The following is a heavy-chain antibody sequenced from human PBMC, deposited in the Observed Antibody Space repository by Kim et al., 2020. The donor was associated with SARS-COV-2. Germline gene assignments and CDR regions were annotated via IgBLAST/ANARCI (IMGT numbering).Heavy chain of an antibody. D-gene: IGHD4-17*01. Sequence: PSLKSRVTISVDTSKNQFSLKLSSVTAADTAVYYCAKRHYGGNEWGFDYWGQGTLVTVSS. V-gene: IGHV4-39*01. J-gene: IGHJ4*02. CDR3: AKRHYGGNEWGFDY.